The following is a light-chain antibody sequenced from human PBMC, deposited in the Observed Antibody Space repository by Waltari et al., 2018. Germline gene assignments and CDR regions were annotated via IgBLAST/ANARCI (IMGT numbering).Light chain of an antibody. V-gene: IGKV2-30*02. CDR3: MQGTHWPYT. CDR1: QSLVHSDGNTN. J-gene: IGKJ2*01. Sequence: DVVMTQSPLSLPVTLGQAASISCKSSQSLVHSDGNTNLNWFQQRPGQSPRRLIYRVSSRDSGVADRCSGRWSGTYLTLKLNKVEAEDVGVYYCMQGTHWPYTFGQGTKLDIK. CDR2: RVS.